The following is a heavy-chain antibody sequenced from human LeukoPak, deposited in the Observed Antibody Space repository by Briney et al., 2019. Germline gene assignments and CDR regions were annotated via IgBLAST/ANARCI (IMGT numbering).Heavy chain of an antibody. CDR2: INHSGST. V-gene: IGHV4-30-2*01. CDR1: GGSTSSGGYS. J-gene: IGHJ4*02. CDR3: ARDSSGWSHFDY. Sequence: SQTLSLTCAFSGGSTSSGGYSWSWIRQPPGKGLEWIGYINHSGSTYHNPSLKSRVTMSVDTSKNQFSLKLSSVTAADTAVYYCARDSSGWSHFDYWGQGTLVTVSS. D-gene: IGHD6-19*01.